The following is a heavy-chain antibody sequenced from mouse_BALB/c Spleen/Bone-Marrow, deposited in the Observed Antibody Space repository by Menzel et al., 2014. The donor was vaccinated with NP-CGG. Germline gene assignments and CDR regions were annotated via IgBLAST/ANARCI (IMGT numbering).Heavy chain of an antibody. J-gene: IGHJ2*01. CDR1: GFTFTDYY. CDR3: ARDKGRVFFDY. Sequence: VQLKQSGGGLVQPGGSLRLSCATSGFTFTDYYMNWVRQPPGKALEWLGFIRNKANGYTTEYSASVKSRFTISRDNSQNILYLQMNTLRADDSATYYCARDKGRVFFDYWGQGTTLPVSS. V-gene: IGHV7-3*02. CDR2: IRNKANGYTT.